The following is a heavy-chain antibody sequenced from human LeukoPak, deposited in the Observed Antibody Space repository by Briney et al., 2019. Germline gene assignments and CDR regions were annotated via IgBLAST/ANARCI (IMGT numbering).Heavy chain of an antibody. Sequence: GESLRISCKGSGYSFTSYWISWVRPMPGKGLEWMGRIDLSDSYTNYSPSFQGHVTISADRSISTAYLQWSSLKASDTAMYYCARREVAYGDYEYFQHWGQGTLVTVSS. J-gene: IGHJ1*01. V-gene: IGHV5-10-1*01. D-gene: IGHD4-17*01. CDR3: ARREVAYGDYEYFQH. CDR1: GYSFTSYW. CDR2: IDLSDSYT.